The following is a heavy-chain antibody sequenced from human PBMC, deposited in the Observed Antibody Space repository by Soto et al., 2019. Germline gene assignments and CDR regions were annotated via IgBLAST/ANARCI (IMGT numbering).Heavy chain of an antibody. J-gene: IGHJ4*02. CDR2: INHSGST. Sequence: SETLSLTCAVYGGSFSGYYWSWIRQPPGKGLEWIGEINHSGSTNYNPSLKSRVTISVDTSKNQFSLKLTSVTAADTAVYYCARGGFWSGRPGVLFDYWGQGTLVTVSS. CDR3: ARGGFWSGRPGVLFDY. D-gene: IGHD3-3*01. V-gene: IGHV4-34*01. CDR1: GGSFSGYY.